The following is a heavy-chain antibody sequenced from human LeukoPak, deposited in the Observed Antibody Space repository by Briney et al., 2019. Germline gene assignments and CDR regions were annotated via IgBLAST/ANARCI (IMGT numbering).Heavy chain of an antibody. CDR1: GFTFSSYT. Sequence: GGSLRLSCAASGFTFSSYTMHWIRQAPGKGLEWVSSISGSKSYIFYADSVKGRFTVSRDNAKDSLYLQMNSLRAEDTAVYYCARALTTLTYEGYWGQGTLVTVSS. V-gene: IGHV3-21*01. CDR2: ISGSKSYI. J-gene: IGHJ4*02. CDR3: ARALTTLTYEGY. D-gene: IGHD1-1*01.